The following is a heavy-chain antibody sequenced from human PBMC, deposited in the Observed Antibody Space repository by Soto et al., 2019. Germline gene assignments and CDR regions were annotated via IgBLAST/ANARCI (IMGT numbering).Heavy chain of an antibody. CDR1: GGTFSSYA. Sequence: GASVKVSCKASGGTFSSYAISWVRQAPGQGLEWMGWINPNSGGTNYAQKFQGRVTMTRDTSISTAYMELSRLRSDDTAVYYCARSRRYCSGGSCYGRESWFDPWGQGTLVTVSS. CDR2: INPNSGGT. CDR3: ARSRRYCSGGSCYGRESWFDP. D-gene: IGHD2-15*01. J-gene: IGHJ5*02. V-gene: IGHV1-2*02.